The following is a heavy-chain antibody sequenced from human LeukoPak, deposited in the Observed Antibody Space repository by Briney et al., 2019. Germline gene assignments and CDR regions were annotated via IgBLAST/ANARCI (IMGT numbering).Heavy chain of an antibody. D-gene: IGHD2-21*01. Sequence: PGGSLRLFCAASGFTLSSYWMSWVRQAPGKGLEWVANKKQDGSEKQHVDSVKGRFAISRDNAEHSLYLQMNSLKAEDTAVYYCGRFTRSGDSVYWGQGTLVTVSS. V-gene: IGHV3-7*04. CDR3: GRFTRSGDSVY. CDR2: KKQDGSEK. CDR1: GFTLSSYW. J-gene: IGHJ4*02.